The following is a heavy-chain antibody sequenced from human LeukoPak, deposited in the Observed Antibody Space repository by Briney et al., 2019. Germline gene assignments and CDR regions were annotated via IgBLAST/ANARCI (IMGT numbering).Heavy chain of an antibody. CDR1: GFIFDDYG. V-gene: IGHV3-20*04. D-gene: IGHD3-16*02. Sequence: GGSVRLSCATFGFIFDDYGMSWVRQAPGKGLEWVSGIDWNGRSTGYADSVKGRFTISRDNAKNSLYLQVNSLRAEDTALYYCARADRNYYYYYMDVWGKGTTVTVSS. CDR3: ARADRNYYYYYMDV. CDR2: IDWNGRST. J-gene: IGHJ6*03.